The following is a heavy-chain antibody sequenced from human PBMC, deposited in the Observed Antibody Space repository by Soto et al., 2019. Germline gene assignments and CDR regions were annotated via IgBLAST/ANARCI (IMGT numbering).Heavy chain of an antibody. J-gene: IGHJ6*02. D-gene: IGHD5-18*01. CDR2: ISYDGSNK. CDR3: ARVQISGYSYGYYYGMDV. CDR1: GFTFSSYA. V-gene: IGHV3-30-3*01. Sequence: QVQLVESGGGVVQPGRSLRLSCAASGFTFSSYAMHWVRQAPGKGLEWVAVISYDGSNKYYADSVKGRFTISRDNSKSTLYLQMNSLRAEDTAVYYCARVQISGYSYGYYYGMDVWGQGTTVTVSS.